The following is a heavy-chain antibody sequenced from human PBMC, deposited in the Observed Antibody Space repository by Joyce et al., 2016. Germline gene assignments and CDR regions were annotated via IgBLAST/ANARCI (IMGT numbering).Heavy chain of an antibody. J-gene: IGHJ3*02. Sequence: QVQLQESGPGLVKPSETLSLTCPVAGGYISTYWWSWIRQAPGKGLEWIRYTAHGGSTGYNPSLKSRVTISVDRSKKKVSLKLTSMAAADTAVYYCARDLPTGEPTSICGPGTMVMVSA. D-gene: IGHD1-14*01. V-gene: IGHV4-59*01. CDR1: GGYISTYW. CDR2: TAHGGST. CDR3: ARDLPTGEPTSI.